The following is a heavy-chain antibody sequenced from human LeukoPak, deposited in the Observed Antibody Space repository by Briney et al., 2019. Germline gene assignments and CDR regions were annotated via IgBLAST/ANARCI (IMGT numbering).Heavy chain of an antibody. D-gene: IGHD2-2*01. Sequence: GASAKVSCKASGYTFTGYYMHWVRQAPGQGLEWMGWISAYNGNTNYAQKLQGRVTMTTDTSTSTAYMELRSLRSDDTAVYYCARSPRYCSSTSCYYYYMDVWGKGTTVTISS. J-gene: IGHJ6*03. V-gene: IGHV1-18*04. CDR1: GYTFTGYY. CDR3: ARSPRYCSSTSCYYYYMDV. CDR2: ISAYNGNT.